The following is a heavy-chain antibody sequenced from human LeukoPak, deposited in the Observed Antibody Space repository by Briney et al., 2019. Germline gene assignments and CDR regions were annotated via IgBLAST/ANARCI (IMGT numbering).Heavy chain of an antibody. CDR3: ARSKAYYFGSPGEYFES. J-gene: IGHJ4*02. Sequence: PGGSLRLSCAASGFTFSSYSMNWVRQAPGKGLEWVSSISSSSSYIYYADSVKGRFTISRDNAKNSLYLQMNSLRAEDTAVYYCARSKAYYFGSPGEYFESWGQGTLVTVSS. CDR2: ISSSSSYI. D-gene: IGHD3-10*01. CDR1: GFTFSSYS. V-gene: IGHV3-21*04.